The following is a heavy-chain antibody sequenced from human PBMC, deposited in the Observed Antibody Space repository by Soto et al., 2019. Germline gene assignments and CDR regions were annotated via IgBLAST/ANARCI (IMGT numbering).Heavy chain of an antibody. CDR2: INPSGGST. CDR1: GYTFTSYY. J-gene: IGHJ4*02. Sequence: ASVKVSCKASGYTFTSYYMHWVRQAPGQGLEWMGIINPSGGSTSYAQKFQGRVTMTRDTSASTVYMELSSLRSEDTAVYYCARELPYDYVWGSYRPPPFDYWGQGTLVTVSS. CDR3: ARELPYDYVWGSYRPPPFDY. D-gene: IGHD3-16*02. V-gene: IGHV1-46*01.